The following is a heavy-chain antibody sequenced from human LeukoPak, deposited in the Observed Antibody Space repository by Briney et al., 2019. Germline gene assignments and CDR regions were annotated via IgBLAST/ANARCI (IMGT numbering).Heavy chain of an antibody. Sequence: SETLSLTCTVSGGSISSYYWSWIRQPPGKGLEWIGFIYYSGSTNYNPSLKSRVTMSIDTSKNQFSLRLSSVTAADTAVYYCARGGSSGWPDYWGQGILVTV. D-gene: IGHD6-19*01. V-gene: IGHV4-59*01. J-gene: IGHJ4*02. CDR1: GGSISSYY. CDR2: IYYSGST. CDR3: ARGGSSGWPDY.